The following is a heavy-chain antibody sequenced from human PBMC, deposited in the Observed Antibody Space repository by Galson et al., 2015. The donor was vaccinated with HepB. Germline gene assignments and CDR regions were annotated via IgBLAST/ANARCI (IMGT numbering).Heavy chain of an antibody. V-gene: IGHV3-15*01. CDR3: TTDVPAVAGPFDY. J-gene: IGHJ4*02. D-gene: IGHD6-19*01. CDR2: IKTKTDGGTT. Sequence: SLRLSCAASGFTFNNAAMNWVRQAPGKGLEWVGRIKTKTDGGTTDYAAPVKGRFTISRDDSKNTLYLQMNSLKTEDTAVYYCTTDVPAVAGPFDYWGQGTLVTVSS. CDR1: GFTFNNAA.